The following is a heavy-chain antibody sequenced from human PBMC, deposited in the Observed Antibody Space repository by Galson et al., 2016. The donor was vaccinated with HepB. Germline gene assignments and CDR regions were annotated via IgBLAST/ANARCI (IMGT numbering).Heavy chain of an antibody. CDR1: GFMFDAFA. V-gene: IGHV3-9*01. CDR3: AKDAATYYYADDGYLFDAFDI. J-gene: IGHJ3*02. D-gene: IGHD3-10*01. CDR2: IHWNSGSI. Sequence: SLRLSCAASGFMFDAFAMHWVRQAPGKGLEWVSGIHWNSGSIGYADSVRGRFFISRDNTKKSLYLQMSSLRPDDTALYYCAKDAATYYYADDGYLFDAFDIWGQGTMVTVSS.